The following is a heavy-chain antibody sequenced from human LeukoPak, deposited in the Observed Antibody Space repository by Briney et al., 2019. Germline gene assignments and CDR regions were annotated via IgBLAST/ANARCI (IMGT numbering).Heavy chain of an antibody. J-gene: IGHJ4*02. Sequence: ASVKFSCKASGYTFTGYYMHWVRQAPGQGLEWMGWINPNSGGTNYAQKFQGRVTMTRDTSISRAYMELSRLRSDDTAVYYCARYYDSSGYYPHYFDYWGQGTLVTVSS. CDR3: ARYYDSSGYYPHYFDY. D-gene: IGHD3-22*01. V-gene: IGHV1-2*02. CDR2: INPNSGGT. CDR1: GYTFTGYY.